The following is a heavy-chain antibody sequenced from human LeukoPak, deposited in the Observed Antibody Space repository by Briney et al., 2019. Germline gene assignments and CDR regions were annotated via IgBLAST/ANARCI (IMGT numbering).Heavy chain of an antibody. CDR2: INHSGST. CDR1: GGSFSGYY. CDR3: AREGDSSTWYDDY. Sequence: SETLSLTCAVYGGSFSGYYWSWIRQPPGKGLEWIGEINHSGSTNYNPSLKSRVTISVDTSKNQFSLKLSSVTAADTAVYYCAREGDSSTWYDDYWGQGTLLTVSS. D-gene: IGHD6-13*01. J-gene: IGHJ4*02. V-gene: IGHV4-34*01.